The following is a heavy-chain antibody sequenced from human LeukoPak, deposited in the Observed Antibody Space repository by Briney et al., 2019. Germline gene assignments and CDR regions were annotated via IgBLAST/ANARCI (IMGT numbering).Heavy chain of an antibody. J-gene: IGHJ4*02. D-gene: IGHD5-12*01. V-gene: IGHV1-2*02. CDR1: GYTFTGYY. Sequence: ASVKVSCKASGYTFTGYYMHWVRQAPGQGLEWMGWINPNSGGTNYAQKFQGRVTMTSDTSISTAYMELSRLRSDDTAVYYCARAGVIVATITTFDYWGQGTLVTVSS. CDR3: ARAGVIVATITTFDY. CDR2: INPNSGGT.